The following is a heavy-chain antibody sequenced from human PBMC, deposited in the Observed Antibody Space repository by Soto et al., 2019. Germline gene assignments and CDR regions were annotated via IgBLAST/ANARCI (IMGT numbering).Heavy chain of an antibody. CDR3: ACLQISTGYSSGWGAFDI. CDR2: INPNSGGT. J-gene: IGHJ3*02. D-gene: IGHD6-19*01. Sequence: GXSVKVSCKASGYTFTGYYMHWVRQAPVQGLEWMGWINPNSGGTNYAQKFQGRVTMTRDTSISTAYMELSRLRPDDTAVYYCACLQISTGYSSGWGAFDIWGQGTMVTV. V-gene: IGHV1-2*02. CDR1: GYTFTGYY.